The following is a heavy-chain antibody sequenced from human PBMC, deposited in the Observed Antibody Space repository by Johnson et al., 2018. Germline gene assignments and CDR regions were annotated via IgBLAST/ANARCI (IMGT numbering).Heavy chain of an antibody. CDR2: VDTTGDNT. CDR1: GFTFSNYA. Sequence: VQLVESGGGLVQXGGSXRLXCAASGFTFSNYAMSWVRQSPGTGLQWVSFVDTTGDNTHYADSVKGRFTISKDNSRTTLYLQMDRLRADATAVYYCAKGAAFDFWGQGTMVTVSS. V-gene: IGHV3-23*04. J-gene: IGHJ3*01. CDR3: AKGAAFDF.